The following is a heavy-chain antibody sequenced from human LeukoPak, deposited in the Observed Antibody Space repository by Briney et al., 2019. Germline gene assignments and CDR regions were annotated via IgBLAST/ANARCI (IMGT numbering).Heavy chain of an antibody. CDR2: ISSSGSTI. J-gene: IGHJ4*02. D-gene: IGHD5-18*01. CDR3: AAGAMAFIDY. Sequence: PGGSLRLSCAASGFTFDDYGMSWVRQAPGKGLEWVSFISSSGSTIYYADSVKGRFTISRDNAKNSLYLQMNSLRAEGTAVYYCAAGAMAFIDYWGQGTLVTVSS. CDR1: GFTFDDYG. V-gene: IGHV3-11*04.